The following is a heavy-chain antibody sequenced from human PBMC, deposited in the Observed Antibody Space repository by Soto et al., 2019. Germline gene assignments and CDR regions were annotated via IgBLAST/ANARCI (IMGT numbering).Heavy chain of an antibody. D-gene: IGHD6-6*01. J-gene: IGHJ4*02. V-gene: IGHV3-23*01. CDR3: ANSIAARLRGYYFDY. CDR1: GFTFSSYA. Sequence: EVQLLESGGGLVQPGGSLRLSCAASGFTFSSYAMSWVRQAPGKGLEWVSDISGSGGSTYYADSVKGRFTISRDNSKNTLYLQMNSLRAADTAVYYCANSIAARLRGYYFDYWGQGTLVTVAS. CDR2: ISGSGGST.